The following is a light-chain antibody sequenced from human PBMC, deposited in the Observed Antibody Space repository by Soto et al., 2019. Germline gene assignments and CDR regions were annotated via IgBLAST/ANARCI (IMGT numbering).Light chain of an antibody. CDR2: AAS. CDR3: QQYYSYPWT. J-gene: IGKJ1*01. V-gene: IGKV1-39*01. Sequence: IQMTQSPSSLSASVGDRVTISCRASQSIGTYLNWYQLKPGRAPKLQIYAASNLQSGVPSRFSGRGSGTDFTLTISCLQSEDFATYYCQQYYSYPWTFGQGTKVDIK. CDR1: QSIGTY.